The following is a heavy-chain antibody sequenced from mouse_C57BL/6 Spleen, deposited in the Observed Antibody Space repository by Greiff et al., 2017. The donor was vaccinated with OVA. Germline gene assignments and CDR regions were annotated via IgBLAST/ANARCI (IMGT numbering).Heavy chain of an antibody. J-gene: IGHJ4*01. V-gene: IGHV5-4*01. CDR3: ARETVAYAMDY. D-gene: IGHD1-1*01. CDR1: GFTFSSYA. CDR2: ISDGGSYT. Sequence: VQLKESGGGLVKPGGSLKLSCAASGFTFSSYAMSWVRQTPEKRLEWVATISDGGSYTYYPDNVKGRFTISRDNAKNNLYLQMSHLKSEDTAMYYCARETVAYAMDYWGQGTSVTVSS.